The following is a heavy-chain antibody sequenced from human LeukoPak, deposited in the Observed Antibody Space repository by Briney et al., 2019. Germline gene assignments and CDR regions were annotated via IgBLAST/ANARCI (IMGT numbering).Heavy chain of an antibody. Sequence: QTGGSLRLSCAASGSTFSDYWMSWVRQAPGKGLEWVSYISSSSSTIYYADSVKGRFTISRDNAKNSLYLQMNSLRAEDTALYYCAKDIRAYCGGDCAYDAFDIWGQGTMVTVSS. D-gene: IGHD2-21*02. V-gene: IGHV3-48*04. CDR1: GSTFSDYW. CDR3: AKDIRAYCGGDCAYDAFDI. J-gene: IGHJ3*02. CDR2: ISSSSSTI.